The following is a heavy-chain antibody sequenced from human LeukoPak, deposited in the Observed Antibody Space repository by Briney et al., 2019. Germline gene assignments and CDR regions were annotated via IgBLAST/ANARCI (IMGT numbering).Heavy chain of an antibody. CDR1: GFTFSNYA. V-gene: IGHV3-21*01. CDR2: ITSVSSYK. D-gene: IGHD2-2*01. CDR3: ARDPTADDY. J-gene: IGHJ4*02. Sequence: NSGGSLRLSCKASGFTFSNYAMNWVRQAPGKGLEWVSSITSVSSYKYYADSVKGRFTISRDNAKNSLFLQMNSLRAEDTAIYYCARDPTADDYWGQGTLVTVPS.